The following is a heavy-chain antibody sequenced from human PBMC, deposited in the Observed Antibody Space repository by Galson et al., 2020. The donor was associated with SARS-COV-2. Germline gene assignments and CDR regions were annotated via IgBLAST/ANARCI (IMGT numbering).Heavy chain of an antibody. D-gene: IGHD3-22*01. CDR2: ISSNGGST. CDR3: ARSHPRVPSDSSGYYPIDP. V-gene: IGHV3-64*01. Sequence: GGSLRLSCAASGFTFSSYAMHWVRQAPGKGLEYVSAISSNGGSTYYANSVKGRFTISRDNSKNTLYLQMGSLRAEDMAVYYCARSHPRVPSDSSGYYPIDPWGQGTLVTVSS. J-gene: IGHJ5*02. CDR1: GFTFSSYA.